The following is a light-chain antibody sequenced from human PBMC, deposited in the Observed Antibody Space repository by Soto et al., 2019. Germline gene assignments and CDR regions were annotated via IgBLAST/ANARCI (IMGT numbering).Light chain of an antibody. Sequence: DIQMTQSPSSLSASVGDRVTITCQASQDISNYLNWYQQKPGKAPKLLIYDASNLETGVPSSFSGRGSGTVFTFTISRLQPEDIATYYCQQYDNIPPVTFGGGTKVEIK. CDR3: QQYDNIPPVT. V-gene: IGKV1-33*01. J-gene: IGKJ4*01. CDR2: DAS. CDR1: QDISNY.